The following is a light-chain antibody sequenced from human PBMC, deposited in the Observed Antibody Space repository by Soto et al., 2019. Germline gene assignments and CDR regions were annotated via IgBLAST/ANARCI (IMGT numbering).Light chain of an antibody. Sequence: EIVMTESPATLSVSPGERATLSCGASQSVSSNLAWYQQKPGQAPRLLIYGASTRATGIPAGFSGSGSGTEFTLTISSLQSEDFAVYYCQQYNNWPPITFGQGTRLEIK. J-gene: IGKJ5*01. V-gene: IGKV3-15*01. CDR3: QQYNNWPPIT. CDR2: GAS. CDR1: QSVSSN.